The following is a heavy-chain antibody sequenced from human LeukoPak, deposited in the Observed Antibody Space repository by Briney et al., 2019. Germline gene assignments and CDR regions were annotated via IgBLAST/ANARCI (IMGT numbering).Heavy chain of an antibody. D-gene: IGHD2-2*01. Sequence: GSLRLFCAASGFTFSVYGVQWVRQAPGKGLEWVAIISYDGSNAYYGDSVKGRFTISRDNSKNTVYLQMNSLRAEDTAVYYCAKSLLPIVVVPAAMADWGQGTLVTVSS. CDR1: GFTFSVYG. V-gene: IGHV3-30*18. CDR2: ISYDGSNA. CDR3: AKSLLPIVVVPAAMAD. J-gene: IGHJ4*02.